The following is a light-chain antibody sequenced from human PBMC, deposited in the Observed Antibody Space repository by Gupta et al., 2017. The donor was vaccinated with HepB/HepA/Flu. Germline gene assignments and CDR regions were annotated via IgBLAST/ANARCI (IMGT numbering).Light chain of an antibody. Sequence: DIVMTQSADSLAVSLGERATINCKSSQSVLYSSNNKNYLAWYQQKPGQPPKLLIYWASTRESGVPDGFSGSGSGTDFTLTISSLQAEDVAVYYCQQYYSTPYTFGQGTKLEIK. CDR3: QQYYSTPYT. J-gene: IGKJ2*01. V-gene: IGKV4-1*01. CDR1: QSVLYSSNNKNY. CDR2: WAS.